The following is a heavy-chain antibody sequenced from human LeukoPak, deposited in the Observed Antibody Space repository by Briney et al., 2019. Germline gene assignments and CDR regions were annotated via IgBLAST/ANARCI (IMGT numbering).Heavy chain of an antibody. D-gene: IGHD2-2*01. CDR3: ASSYCSSTSCYDH. J-gene: IGHJ4*02. Sequence: KPGGSLRLSCAASGFTFSSYSMNWVRQAPGKGLEWVSSISSSSSYIYYADSVKGRFTNSRDNAKNSLYLQMNSLRAEDTAVYYCASSYCSSTSCYDHWGQGTLVTVSS. V-gene: IGHV3-21*01. CDR2: ISSSSSYI. CDR1: GFTFSSYS.